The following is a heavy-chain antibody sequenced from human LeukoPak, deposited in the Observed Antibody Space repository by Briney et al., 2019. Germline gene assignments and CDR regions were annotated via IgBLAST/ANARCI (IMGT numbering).Heavy chain of an antibody. CDR1: GGSILTTNW. Sequence: SETLSLTCAVSGGSILTTNWWSWVRQPPGKGLEWIGEVHLSGTSNYNPSLKSRVSMSIDKSKNQLSLKLTSVTAVDTAMYYCARESGAFSPFGFWGQGTLVAVSS. V-gene: IGHV4-4*02. J-gene: IGHJ4*02. CDR3: ARESGAFSPFGF. CDR2: VHLSGTS. D-gene: IGHD1-26*01.